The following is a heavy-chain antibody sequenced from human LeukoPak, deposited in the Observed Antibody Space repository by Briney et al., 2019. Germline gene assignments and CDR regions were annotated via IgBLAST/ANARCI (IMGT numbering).Heavy chain of an antibody. Sequence: PGGSLRLSCAASGFTFSNSLMTWVRQAPGKGLEWVATIKQDGSQKYYVDSVKGRFTISRDNARNSLYLQMNSLRAEDTAVYWAVAGTTYWGQGTLVTVSS. D-gene: IGHD6-19*01. J-gene: IGHJ4*02. CDR3: VAGTTY. V-gene: IGHV3-7*05. CDR2: IKQDGSQK. CDR1: GFTFSNSL.